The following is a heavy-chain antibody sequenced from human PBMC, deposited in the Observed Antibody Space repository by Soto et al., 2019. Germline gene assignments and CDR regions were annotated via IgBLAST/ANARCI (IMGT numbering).Heavy chain of an antibody. D-gene: IGHD5-18*01. CDR1: GFTFSSYS. Sequence: EVQLVESGGGLVKPGGSLRLSCAASGFTFSSYSMNWVRQAPGKGLEWVSSISSSSSYIYYADSVKGLFTISRDNAKNSLYLQMNSLRAEDTAVYYCARAPTQPFYYYYYGMDVWGQGTTVTVSS. J-gene: IGHJ6*02. CDR3: ARAPTQPFYYYYYGMDV. V-gene: IGHV3-21*01. CDR2: ISSSSSYI.